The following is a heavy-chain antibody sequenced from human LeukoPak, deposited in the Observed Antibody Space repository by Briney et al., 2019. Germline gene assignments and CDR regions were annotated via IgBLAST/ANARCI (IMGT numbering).Heavy chain of an antibody. CDR3: ARYRGGTFSHGYYYHDMDV. V-gene: IGHV4-34*01. Sequence: SETLSLTCAVYGGSFSGYFWSWIRRPPGNGLEWIGEINHSRSNNCNPSLKGRVTICVDTSKNQCSLKLSSVNATDTAVDYTARYRGGTFSHGYYYHDMDVWGKVTTVTVSS. D-gene: IGHD1-26*01. J-gene: IGHJ6*03. CDR1: GGSFSGYF. CDR2: INHSRSN.